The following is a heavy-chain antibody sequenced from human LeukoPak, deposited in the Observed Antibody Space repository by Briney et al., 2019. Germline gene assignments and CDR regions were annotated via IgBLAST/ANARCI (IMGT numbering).Heavy chain of an antibody. V-gene: IGHV4-59*01. CDR2: IYYSGST. Sequence: SETLSLTCTVSGGSISSYYWSWIRQPPGKGLEWIGYIYYSGSTNYNPSLKSRVTISVDTSKNQFSLKLSSVTAADTAVYYCARISSGVPLDAFDIWGQGTMVTASS. D-gene: IGHD6-19*01. CDR3: ARISSGVPLDAFDI. J-gene: IGHJ3*02. CDR1: GGSISSYY.